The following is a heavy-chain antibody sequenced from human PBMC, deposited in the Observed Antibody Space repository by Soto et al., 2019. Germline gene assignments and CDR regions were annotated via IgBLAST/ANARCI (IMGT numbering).Heavy chain of an antibody. D-gene: IGHD3-3*01. J-gene: IGHJ4*02. CDR1: GGSISSSSYY. CDR3: ASFTIFGVVNDGYYFDY. Sequence: SETLSLTCTVSGGSISSSSYYWGWIRQPPGKGLEWIGSIYYSGSTYYNPSLKSRVTLSVDTSKNQFSLKLSSVTAADTAVYYCASFTIFGVVNDGYYFDYWGQGTLVTVSS. V-gene: IGHV4-39*01. CDR2: IYYSGST.